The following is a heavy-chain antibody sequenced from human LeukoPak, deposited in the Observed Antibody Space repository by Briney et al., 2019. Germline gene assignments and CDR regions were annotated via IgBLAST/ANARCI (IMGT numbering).Heavy chain of an antibody. J-gene: IGHJ6*02. CDR1: GYSFTSYW. CDR3: ARHRGPWTDYYYYGMDV. Sequence: GESLQISCKGSGYSFTSYWISWVRQLPGKGLEWMGRIDPSDSYTNYSPSFQGHVTISADKSISTAYLQWSGLKASDTAMYYCARHRGPWTDYYYYGMDVWGQGTTVTVSS. V-gene: IGHV5-10-1*01. D-gene: IGHD3/OR15-3a*01. CDR2: IDPSDSYT.